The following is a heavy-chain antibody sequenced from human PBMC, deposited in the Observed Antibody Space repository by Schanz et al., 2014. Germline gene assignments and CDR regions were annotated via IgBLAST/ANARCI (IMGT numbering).Heavy chain of an antibody. CDR2: ISGSGGST. V-gene: IGHV3-23*01. CDR3: AKDAPYPFDL. J-gene: IGHJ2*01. Sequence: EVQLLESGGGLIQPGGSLRLSCAASGFIFGSSVMAWVRQDPGKGLEWVSAISGSGGSTYYADSVKGRFTISRDNSKNTLYLQMNSLRAEDTAIYYCAKDAPYPFDLWGRGTLITVSS. CDR1: GFIFGSSV.